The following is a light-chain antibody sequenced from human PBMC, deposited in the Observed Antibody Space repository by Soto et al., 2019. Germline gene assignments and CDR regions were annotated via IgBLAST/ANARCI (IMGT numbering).Light chain of an antibody. Sequence: EIVLTQSPGTRSLSSGERATLSCRASQSVSSSYLAWYQQKPGQAPRLLVYATSSRATGIPDRFSGSGSGTDFALTISRLEPEDFAVYYCQQDGSSSFTFGQGTKLEIK. J-gene: IGKJ2*01. CDR1: QSVSSSY. CDR2: ATS. CDR3: QQDGSSSFT. V-gene: IGKV3-20*01.